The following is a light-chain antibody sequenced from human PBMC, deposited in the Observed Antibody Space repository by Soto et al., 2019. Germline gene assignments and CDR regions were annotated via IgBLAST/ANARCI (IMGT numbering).Light chain of an antibody. J-gene: IGLJ2*01. CDR2: DNN. CDR1: SPNIGNNY. V-gene: IGLV1-51*01. Sequence: QSVLTQPPSVSAAPGQRVTISYSGTSPNIGNNYVSWYQQLPGTAPKLLIYDNNKRPSGIPDRFSGSKSGTSATLGITGLQTGDEADYYCGTWDTGLSAVVFGGGTKLTVL. CDR3: GTWDTGLSAVV.